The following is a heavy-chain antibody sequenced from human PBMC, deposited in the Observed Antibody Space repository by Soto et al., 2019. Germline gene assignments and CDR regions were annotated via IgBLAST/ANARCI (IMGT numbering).Heavy chain of an antibody. CDR2: IFSSGST. V-gene: IGHV4-4*07. CDR3: ARDQGVVVTADNWFDP. D-gene: IGHD2-21*02. J-gene: IGHJ5*02. CDR1: GGSITDYS. Sequence: PSETLSLTXTVSGGSITDYSWVWIRQPARKGLEWIGRIFSSGSTNYNPSLKGRITMSLDTSKNQFSLKLNSATATDTAVYFCARDQGVVVTADNWFDPWGQGILVTVSS.